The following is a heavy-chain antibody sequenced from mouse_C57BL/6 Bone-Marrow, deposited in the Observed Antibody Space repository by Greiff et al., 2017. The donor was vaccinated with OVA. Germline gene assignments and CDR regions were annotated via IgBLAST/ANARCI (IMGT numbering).Heavy chain of an antibody. J-gene: IGHJ2*01. D-gene: IGHD1-1*01. CDR1: GYTFTSYW. CDR3: ARSSIITTGEAAD. Sequence: QVQLQQPGAELVRPGSSVKLSCKASGYTFTSYWMDWVKQRPGQGLEWIGNIYPSDSETNYNQKFKDKATLTVAKSSSTAYMQLSGLTSEDSAVYYCARSSIITTGEAADWGQGTTLTVSS. V-gene: IGHV1-61*01. CDR2: IYPSDSET.